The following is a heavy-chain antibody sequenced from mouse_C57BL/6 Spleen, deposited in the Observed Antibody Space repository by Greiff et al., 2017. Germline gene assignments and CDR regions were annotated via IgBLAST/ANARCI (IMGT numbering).Heavy chain of an antibody. D-gene: IGHD1-1*01. CDR2: IYPGDGDT. J-gene: IGHJ2*01. V-gene: IGHV1-82*01. CDR1: GYAFSSSW. CDR3: ARGAVVATDY. Sequence: QVQLQQSGPELVKPGASVKISCKASGYAFSSSWMNWVKQRPGKGLEWIGRIYPGDGDTNYNGKFKGKATLTADKSSSTADMQLSSLTSEDSAVYFCARGAVVATDYWGQGTTLTVSS.